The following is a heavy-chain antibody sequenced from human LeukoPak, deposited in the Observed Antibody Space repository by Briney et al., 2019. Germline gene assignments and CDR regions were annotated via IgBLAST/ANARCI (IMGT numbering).Heavy chain of an antibody. CDR3: ARDGFGTGSN. Sequence: GGSLRLSCAASGLTFSNYWMDWVRQAPGKGLEWVANIKQDGSEKNYVDSVKGRFIISRDNAKNSLYLQMNTLRADDTAVYYCARDGFGTGSNWGQGTLVTVPS. CDR1: GLTFSNYW. CDR2: IKQDGSEK. V-gene: IGHV3-7*03. J-gene: IGHJ4*02. D-gene: IGHD3-16*01.